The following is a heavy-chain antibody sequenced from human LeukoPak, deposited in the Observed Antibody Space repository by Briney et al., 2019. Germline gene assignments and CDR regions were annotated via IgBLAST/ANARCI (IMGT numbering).Heavy chain of an antibody. D-gene: IGHD6-19*01. CDR2: ISGSGGSA. V-gene: IGHV3-23*01. Sequence: GGSLRLSCAASGFTFSSYAMSWVRQAPGKGLEWVSAISGSGGSAYYADSVKGRFTISRDNSKNTLYLQMNSLRAEDTAVYYCAKEGRIAVAGHPDDAFDIWGQGTMVTVSS. J-gene: IGHJ3*02. CDR3: AKEGRIAVAGHPDDAFDI. CDR1: GFTFSSYA.